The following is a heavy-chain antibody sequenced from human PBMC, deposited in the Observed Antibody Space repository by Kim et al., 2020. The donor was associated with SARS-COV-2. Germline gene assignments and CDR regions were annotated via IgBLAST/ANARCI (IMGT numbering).Heavy chain of an antibody. CDR2: GGTT. D-gene: IGHD3-3*01. J-gene: IGHJ4*02. CDR3: AGHDFYY. V-gene: IGHV1-46*01. Sequence: GGTTGYAQTFQGIVTMTRDTSTSTVYMELSSLRSEDTAVYYCAGHDFYYWGQGTLVTVSS.